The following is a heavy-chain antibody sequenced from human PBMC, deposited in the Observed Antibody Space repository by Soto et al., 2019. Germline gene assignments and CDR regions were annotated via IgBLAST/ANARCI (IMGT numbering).Heavy chain of an antibody. J-gene: IGHJ6*02. CDR2: ISYDGSNK. V-gene: IGHV3-30*18. CDR3: AKDREGEDTDSDYYYGMDV. CDR1: GFTFSSYG. D-gene: IGHD2-15*01. Sequence: QVQLVESGGGVVQPGRSLRLSCAASGFTFSSYGMHWVRQAPGKGLEWVAVISYDGSNKYYADSVKGRFTISRDNSKNTLYLQMNSLRAEDTAVYYCAKDREGEDTDSDYYYGMDVWGQGTTVTVSS.